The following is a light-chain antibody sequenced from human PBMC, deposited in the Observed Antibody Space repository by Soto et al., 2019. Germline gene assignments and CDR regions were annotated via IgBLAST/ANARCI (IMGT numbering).Light chain of an antibody. V-gene: IGLV2-14*01. Sequence: QSALTQPASVSGSPGQSITVSCTGTSSDVGGYNHVCWYQQHPGKAPKLMIYDVSNRPSGVSYRSSGSKSGNTASLTISGLQAEDEADYYCSSYTSSNTVIFGGGTKLTVL. CDR1: SSDVGGYNH. J-gene: IGLJ2*01. CDR2: DVS. CDR3: SSYTSSNTVI.